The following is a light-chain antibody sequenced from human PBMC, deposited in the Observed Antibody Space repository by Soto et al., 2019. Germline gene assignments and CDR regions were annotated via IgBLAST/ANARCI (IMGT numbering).Light chain of an antibody. CDR1: QNVRTN. CDR3: QQYNNWPPWT. CDR2: GAS. J-gene: IGKJ1*01. V-gene: IGKV3-15*01. Sequence: IRLTQSPATLSVSPGERVTFSCRAGQNVRTNLAWYQQKPGQAPRLLIFGASTRATGIPARFSGSGSGAEFSLTISSLQSEDFAVYYCQQYNNWPPWTFGQGTKVDIK.